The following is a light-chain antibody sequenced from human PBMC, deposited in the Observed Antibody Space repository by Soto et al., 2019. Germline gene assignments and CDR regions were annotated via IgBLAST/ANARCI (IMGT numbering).Light chain of an antibody. CDR2: EVS. CDR3: NSYATGNTRV. Sequence: QSALAQPASVSGSPGQSITISCTGSSSDIGDYDYVSWYQQHPGKAPKVLISEVSNRPSGVSNRFSGSKSGITASLTISGLQTEDEADYYCNSYATGNTRVFGTGTKVTVL. CDR1: SSDIGDYDY. J-gene: IGLJ1*01. V-gene: IGLV2-14*01.